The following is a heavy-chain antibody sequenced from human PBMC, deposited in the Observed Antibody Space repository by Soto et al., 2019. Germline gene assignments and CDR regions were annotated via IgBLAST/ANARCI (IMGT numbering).Heavy chain of an antibody. D-gene: IGHD2-15*01. CDR3: AGRRYCSGGSCPTFFDY. J-gene: IGHJ4*02. CDR2: INHSGST. V-gene: IGHV4-34*01. Sequence: SETLSLTCAVYGGSFSGYYWSWIRQPPGKGLEWIGEINHSGSTNYNPSLKSRVTISVDTSKNQFSLKLSSVTAADTAVYYCAGRRYCSGGSCPTFFDYWGQGTLVTVSS. CDR1: GGSFSGYY.